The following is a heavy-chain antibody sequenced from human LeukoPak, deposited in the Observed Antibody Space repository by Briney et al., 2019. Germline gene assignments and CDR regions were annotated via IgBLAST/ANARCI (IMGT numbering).Heavy chain of an antibody. CDR3: ARTKPLDPFDF. V-gene: IGHV4-59*01. Sequence: SETLSLTCTVSGGSISSYYWSWIRQPAGKGLEWIGYIYYSGNTYYNPSLKSRVTISVDTSKNQFSLKVNSGTAADTAVYYCARTKPLDPFDFWGQGTLVTVSS. CDR2: IYYSGNT. J-gene: IGHJ3*01. CDR1: GGSISSYY.